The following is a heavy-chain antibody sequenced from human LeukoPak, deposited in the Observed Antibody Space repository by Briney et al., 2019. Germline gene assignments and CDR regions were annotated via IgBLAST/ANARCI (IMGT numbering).Heavy chain of an antibody. Sequence: GGSLRLSCAASGFTFSHFWMSWVRQAPGKGLEWVAYIKKTGSETYYVDSVKGRFTITRDNTRNSLFLQMYSLRAEDTAVYYCARLGWIQLWFPVYYFDYWGQGKLVTVSS. CDR3: ARLGWIQLWFPVYYFDY. D-gene: IGHD5-18*01. J-gene: IGHJ4*02. V-gene: IGHV3-7*01. CDR1: GFTFSHFW. CDR2: IKKTGSET.